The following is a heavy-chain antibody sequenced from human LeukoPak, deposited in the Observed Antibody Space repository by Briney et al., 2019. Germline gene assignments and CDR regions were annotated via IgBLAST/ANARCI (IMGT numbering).Heavy chain of an antibody. V-gene: IGHV1-69*05. Sequence: SVKVSCKASGGTFSSYAISWVRQAPGQGLEWMGGIIPIFGTANYAQKFQGRVTITTDESTSTAYMELSSLRSEDTAVYYCARGAAYCGGDCSFYMDVWGKGTTVTVFS. J-gene: IGHJ6*03. D-gene: IGHD2-21*02. CDR1: GGTFSSYA. CDR3: ARGAAYCGGDCSFYMDV. CDR2: IIPIFGTA.